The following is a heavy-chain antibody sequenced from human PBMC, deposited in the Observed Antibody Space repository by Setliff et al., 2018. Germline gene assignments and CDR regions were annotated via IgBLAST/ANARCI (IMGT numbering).Heavy chain of an antibody. D-gene: IGHD3-22*01. V-gene: IGHV4-34*01. CDR2: MHQSGRI. CDR3: AREGPESDSSGYMDV. CDR1: DGAFSTYY. J-gene: IGHJ6*03. Sequence: LSLTCDVYDGAFSTYYWTWIRQPPGKGLEWIGDMHQSGRINFNPSLKSRVTMSADPSKNQFSLKVTSATAADTAVYYCAREGPESDSSGYMDVWGQGTTVTV.